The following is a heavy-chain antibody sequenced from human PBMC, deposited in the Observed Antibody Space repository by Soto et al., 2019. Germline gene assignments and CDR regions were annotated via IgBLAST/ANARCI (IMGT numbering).Heavy chain of an antibody. D-gene: IGHD3-9*01. CDR2: INPNSGGT. V-gene: IGHV1-2*02. CDR3: ARVGYDILTGYHQWFDL. J-gene: IGHJ5*02. Sequence: ASVKVSCKASGYTFTGYYMHWVRQAPGQGLEWMGWINPNSGGTNYAQKFQGRVTMTRDTSISTAYMELSRLRSDDTAVYYCARVGYDILTGYHQWFDLWGQGTLVTFSS. CDR1: GYTFTGYY.